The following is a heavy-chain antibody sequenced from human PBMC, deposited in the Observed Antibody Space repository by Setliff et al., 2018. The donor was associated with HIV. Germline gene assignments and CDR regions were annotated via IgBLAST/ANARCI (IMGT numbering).Heavy chain of an antibody. CDR2: IYSGGST. Sequence: PGGSLRLSCAASGFTFRNYKFNWVRQAPGRGLEWVSVIYSGGSTDHADSVKGRFTISRDNSKNTVYLQMTSLRAEDTAVYYCARSPGMFDYWGQGTPVTVSS. CDR3: ARSPGMFDY. D-gene: IGHD1-1*01. J-gene: IGHJ4*02. CDR1: GFTFRNYK. V-gene: IGHV3-53*01.